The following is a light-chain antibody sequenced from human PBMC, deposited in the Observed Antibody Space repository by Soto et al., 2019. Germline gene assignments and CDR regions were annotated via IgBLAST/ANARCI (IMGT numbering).Light chain of an antibody. CDR1: QGIRND. V-gene: IGKV1-6*01. J-gene: IGKJ4*01. Sequence: AIQIVHASSWLSASLVDGAIITCRASQGIRNDLGWYQQKPGKAPKLLIYAASSLQRGVPSRFSGSGSGTDFTLTISSLQPEDFATYYCLQDYNYPLTFGGGTKVDIK. CDR3: LQDYNYPLT. CDR2: AAS.